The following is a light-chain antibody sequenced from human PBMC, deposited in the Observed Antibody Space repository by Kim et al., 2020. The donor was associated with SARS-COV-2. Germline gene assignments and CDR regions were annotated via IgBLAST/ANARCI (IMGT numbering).Light chain of an antibody. CDR3: QQGYSTPPT. CDR2: GAS. CDR1: QSVSTY. J-gene: IGKJ1*01. V-gene: IGKV1-39*01. Sequence: ASVRDRLTIICRARQSVSTYLNWYQQKPGTAPKLLIYGASRLENGVPSRFSGSGSGTDFTLTISSLQPEDFATFYCQQGYSTPPTFGQGTKVDIK.